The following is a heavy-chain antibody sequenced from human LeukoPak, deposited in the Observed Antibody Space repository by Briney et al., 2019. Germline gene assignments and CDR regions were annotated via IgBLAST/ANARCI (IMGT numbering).Heavy chain of an antibody. D-gene: IGHD4-17*01. V-gene: IGHV3-23*01. J-gene: IGHJ3*02. CDR1: GFIFSNYA. Sequence: GGSLRLPCAASGFIFSNYALMWLRQSPGKGLEWVSVIRGSGGGTFYADSVKGRFTISRDNSKNTLYLQMNGLRAEDTAVYYCARDPNGDYIGAFDMWGRGTLVTVSS. CDR3: ARDPNGDYIGAFDM. CDR2: IRGSGGGT.